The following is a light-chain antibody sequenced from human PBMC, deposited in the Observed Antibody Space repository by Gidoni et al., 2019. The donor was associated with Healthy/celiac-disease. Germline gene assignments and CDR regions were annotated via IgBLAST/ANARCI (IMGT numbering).Light chain of an antibody. V-gene: IGLV3-21*03. CDR2: DDC. CDR3: QVWIVVGV. J-gene: IGLJ3*02. CDR1: NIGSKS. Sequence: SYVLTPPPSVSVAPGKTARITCGGNNIGSKSVHWYQQQPGQAPVLVVYDDCDLPSGIPGRFSGSNSGNTATLTISRVEAGDEGDYYCQVWIVVGVFGGGTKLTVL.